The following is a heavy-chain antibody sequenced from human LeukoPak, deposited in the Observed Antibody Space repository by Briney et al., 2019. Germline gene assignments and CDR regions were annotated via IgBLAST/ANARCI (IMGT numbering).Heavy chain of an antibody. CDR3: AKDISGWYVDQYYYYGMDV. CDR1: GFTFSSYA. J-gene: IGHJ6*02. CDR2: ISGSGGST. D-gene: IGHD6-19*01. V-gene: IGHV3-23*01. Sequence: GGSLRLSCAASGFTFSSYAMSWLRQAPGKGLEWVSAISGSGGSTYYADSVKGRFTISRDNSKNTLYLQMNSLRAEDTAVYYCAKDISGWYVDQYYYYGMDVWGQGTTVTVSS.